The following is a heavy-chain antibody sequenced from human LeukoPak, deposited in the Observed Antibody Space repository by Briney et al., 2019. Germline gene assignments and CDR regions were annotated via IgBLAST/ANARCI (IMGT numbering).Heavy chain of an antibody. D-gene: IGHD4-23*01. CDR2: VYYSGST. CDR3: ARGLGGGNSICFDY. CDR1: GGSICTYY. V-gene: IGHV4-59*12. Sequence: PSETLSLTCTVSGGSICTYYWSWIRQPPGKGLEWIGYVYYSGSTSYNPSLKSRVIISVDTSKNQFSLKLSSVTAADTAVYYCARGLGGGNSICFDYWGQGPLVTVSS. J-gene: IGHJ4*02.